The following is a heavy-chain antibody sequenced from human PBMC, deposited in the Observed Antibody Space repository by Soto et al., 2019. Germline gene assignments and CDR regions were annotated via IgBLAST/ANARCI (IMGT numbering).Heavy chain of an antibody. CDR3: ARSRYFDWLLYLDAFDI. D-gene: IGHD3-9*01. Sequence: ASVKVSFKASGYTFTSYYMHWLRQAPGQGLEWMGIINPSGGSTSYAQKFQGRVTMTRDTSTSTVYMELGSLRSEDTAVYYCARSRYFDWLLYLDAFDIWGQGTMVTVSS. CDR2: INPSGGST. J-gene: IGHJ3*02. CDR1: GYTFTSYY. V-gene: IGHV1-46*01.